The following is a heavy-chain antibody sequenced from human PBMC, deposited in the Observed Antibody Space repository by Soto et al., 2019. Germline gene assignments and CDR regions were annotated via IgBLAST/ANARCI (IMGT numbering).Heavy chain of an antibody. J-gene: IGHJ5*02. V-gene: IGHV4-4*07. CDR3: ARDRAYYYGSGTPYWFDP. D-gene: IGHD3-10*01. Sequence: SETLSLTCTVSGGSISSYYWSWIRQPAGKGLEWIGRIYTSGSTNYNPSLKSRVTMSVDTSKNQFSLKLSSVTAADTAVYYCARDRAYYYGSGTPYWFDPWGQGTLVTVSS. CDR2: IYTSGST. CDR1: GGSISSYY.